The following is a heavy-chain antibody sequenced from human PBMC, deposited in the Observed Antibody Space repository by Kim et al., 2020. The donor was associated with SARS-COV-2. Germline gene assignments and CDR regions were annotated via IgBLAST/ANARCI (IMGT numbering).Heavy chain of an antibody. J-gene: IGHJ6*02. D-gene: IGHD3-10*01. CDR1: GGTFSSYA. Sequence: SVKVSCKASGGTFSSYAISWVRQAPGQGLEWMGGIIPIFGTANYAQKFQGRVTITADESTSTAYMELSSLRSEDTAVYYCAGKRPPGAYYYYYGMDVWGQGTTVTVSS. CDR3: AGKRPPGAYYYYYGMDV. CDR2: IIPIFGTA. V-gene: IGHV1-69*13.